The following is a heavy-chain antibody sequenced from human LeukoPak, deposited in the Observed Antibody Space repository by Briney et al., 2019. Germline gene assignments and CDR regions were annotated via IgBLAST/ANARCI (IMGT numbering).Heavy chain of an antibody. D-gene: IGHD6-19*01. CDR1: GFTFSSYG. J-gene: IGHJ4*02. Sequence: GGSLRLSCAASGFTFSSYGMHWVRQAPGKGLEWVAVISYDGSNKYYADSVKGRFTISRDNSKNTLYLQMNSLRAEDTAVYYCALSSGWYNYWGQGTLVTVSS. CDR2: ISYDGSNK. V-gene: IGHV3-30*03. CDR3: ALSSGWYNY.